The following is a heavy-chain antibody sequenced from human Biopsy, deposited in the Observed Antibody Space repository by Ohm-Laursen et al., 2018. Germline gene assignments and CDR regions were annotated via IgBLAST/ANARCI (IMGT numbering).Heavy chain of an antibody. V-gene: IGHV6-1*01. D-gene: IGHD1-1*01. J-gene: IGHJ5*02. CDR3: ARETPTGIPFNWFDP. CDR1: GDSVSSNDAA. Sequence: SETLSLTCAISGDSVSSNDAAWNWIRQSPSRGLEWLGRTYYRTKWFNEYAVFVKSRISINPDTSKNQFSLQLNSVTPEDTAVYYCARETPTGIPFNWFDPWGQGALVTVSS. CDR2: TYYRTKWFN.